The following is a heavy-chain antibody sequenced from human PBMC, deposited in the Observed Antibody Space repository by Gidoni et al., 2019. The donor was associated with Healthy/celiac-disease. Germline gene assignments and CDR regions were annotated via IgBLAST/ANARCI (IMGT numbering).Heavy chain of an antibody. CDR2: IGSSGSTI. J-gene: IGHJ4*02. CDR3: AGDDYDFWSGQDR. CDR1: GFTFSDYY. D-gene: IGHD3-3*01. V-gene: IGHV3-11*01. Sequence: QVQLVESGGALVKPGGSLILSCAASGFTFSDYYMSWIRQAPGKGLEWVSYIGSSGSTIYYADSVKGRFTISRDNAKNSLYLQMNSLRAEDTAVYYCAGDDYDFWSGQDRWGQGTLVTVSS.